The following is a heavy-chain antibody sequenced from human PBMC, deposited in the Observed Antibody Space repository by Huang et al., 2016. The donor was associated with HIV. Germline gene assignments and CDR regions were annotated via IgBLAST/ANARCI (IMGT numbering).Heavy chain of an antibody. CDR2: INHSGST. J-gene: IGHJ3*02. CDR1: GGSFSGYY. D-gene: IGHD1-1*01. Sequence: QVQLQQWGAGLLKPSETLSLTCAVYGGSFSGYYWGWIRQSPGKGLECIGEINHSGSTNHNPSLKSRLTISVDTSKNQFALKLSAVTAADTAVYYCARERMMSWLDDHDAFDIWGQGTMVTVSS. V-gene: IGHV4-34*01. CDR3: ARERMMSWLDDHDAFDI.